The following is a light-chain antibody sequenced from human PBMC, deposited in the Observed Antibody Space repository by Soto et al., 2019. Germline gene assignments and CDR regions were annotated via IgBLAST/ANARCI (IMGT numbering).Light chain of an antibody. CDR3: SSYAGSNNVL. Sequence: QSALTQPPSASGSPGQSVTISCTGTSSDVGGYNYVSWYQQHPGKAPKLMLYEVTKRPSGVPDRFSGSKSGNTASLTVSGLQAEDEADYYCSSYAGSNNVLFGGGTKVTVL. V-gene: IGLV2-8*01. CDR1: SSDVGGYNY. J-gene: IGLJ2*01. CDR2: EVT.